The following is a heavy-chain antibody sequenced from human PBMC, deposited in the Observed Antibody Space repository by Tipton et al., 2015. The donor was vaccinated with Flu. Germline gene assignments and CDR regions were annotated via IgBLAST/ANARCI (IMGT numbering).Heavy chain of an antibody. CDR2: ISWNSGSI. Sequence: SLRLSCAASGFTFDDYAMHWVRQAPGKGLEWVSGISWNSGSIGYAGSVKGRFTISRDNAKNSLYLHMNSLRAEDTALYYCAKADRFLEWLLGGMDVWGQGTTVTVSS. CDR1: GFTFDDYA. CDR3: AKADRFLEWLLGGMDV. V-gene: IGHV3-9*01. J-gene: IGHJ6*02. D-gene: IGHD3-3*01.